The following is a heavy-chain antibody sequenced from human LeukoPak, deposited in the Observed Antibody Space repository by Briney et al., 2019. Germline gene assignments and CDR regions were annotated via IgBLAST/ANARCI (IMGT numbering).Heavy chain of an antibody. CDR3: ARENYSLDY. Sequence: SETLSLTCTVSGGSISPYYWSWIRQPPGKGLEWIAYITHSGSTVYNPSLKSRAIISLDTSKKQYSLKLSSVTTADTALYYCARENYSLDYWGQGTLVTVSS. CDR1: GGSISPYY. V-gene: IGHV4-59*01. CDR2: ITHSGST. J-gene: IGHJ4*02. D-gene: IGHD2-15*01.